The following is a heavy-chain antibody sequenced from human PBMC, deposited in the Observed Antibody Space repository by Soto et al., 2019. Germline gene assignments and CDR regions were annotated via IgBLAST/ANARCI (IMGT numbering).Heavy chain of an antibody. D-gene: IGHD3-22*01. Sequence: SETLSLTCTVSGGSISSYYWSWIRQPPGKGLEWIGYIYYSGSTNYNPSLKSRVTISVDTSKNQFSLKLSSVTAADTAVYYCAREAGYYDSSGYNWFDPWGQGILVTVSS. CDR1: GGSISSYY. V-gene: IGHV4-59*01. CDR2: IYYSGST. J-gene: IGHJ5*02. CDR3: AREAGYYDSSGYNWFDP.